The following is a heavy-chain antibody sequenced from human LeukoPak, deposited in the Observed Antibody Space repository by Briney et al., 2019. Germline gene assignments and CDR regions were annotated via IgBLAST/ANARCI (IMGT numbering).Heavy chain of an antibody. J-gene: IGHJ4*02. V-gene: IGHV1-2*02. CDR2: INPNSGGT. CDR1: GYTFTGYY. D-gene: IGHD4-23*01. Sequence: GASVKVSCKASGYTFTGYYMHWVRRAPGQGLEWMGWINPNSGGTNYAQKFQGRVTMTRDTSISTAYMELSRLRSDDTAVYYCARDPDYGGNTELDYWGQGTLVTVSS. CDR3: ARDPDYGGNTELDY.